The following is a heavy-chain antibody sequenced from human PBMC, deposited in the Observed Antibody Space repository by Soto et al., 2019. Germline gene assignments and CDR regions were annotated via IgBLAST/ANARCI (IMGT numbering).Heavy chain of an antibody. CDR2: ISGSGSVI. V-gene: IGHV3-23*01. CDR3: AKRNFIVRPPFDY. D-gene: IGHD3-16*02. J-gene: IGHJ4*02. CDR1: GFTFSSYA. Sequence: VQLLESGGGLVQPGGSLRLSCAASGFTFSSYAMIWVRQAPGKGLEWVSTISGSGSVIYYADSVKGRFTISRDNSKNTLDLQMNSLRSEDTAVYCCAKRNFIVRPPFDYWGQGTLVTVSS.